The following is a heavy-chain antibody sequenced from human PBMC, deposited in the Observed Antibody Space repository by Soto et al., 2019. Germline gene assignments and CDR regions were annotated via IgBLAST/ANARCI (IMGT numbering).Heavy chain of an antibody. CDR3: ASAFSSIAVLVLPRC. D-gene: IGHD6-6*01. Sequence: QVQLVQSGAAVKKPGSSVKVSCRASGGTFSSYAISWVRQAPGQGLEWMGGIIPIFGTANYAQKFQGRVTITADESTSTAYMELSSLRSEDTAVYYCASAFSSIAVLVLPRCWGQGTLVTVSS. J-gene: IGHJ4*02. CDR1: GGTFSSYA. CDR2: IIPIFGTA. V-gene: IGHV1-69*12.